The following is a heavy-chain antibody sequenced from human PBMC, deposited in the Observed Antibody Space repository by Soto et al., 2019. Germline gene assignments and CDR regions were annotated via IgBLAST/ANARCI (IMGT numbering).Heavy chain of an antibody. J-gene: IGHJ4*02. D-gene: IGHD5-18*01. CDR1: GGSVTSDQDY. V-gene: IGHV4-30-4*01. CDR3: ATESGSTYGYFDH. CDR2: ISNSGST. Sequence: PSEPLSLTCPVSGGSVTSDQDYWPRNRQSPGKGLEWIGYISNSGSTGYNPSLKTRLSMSVDRSKNQFTLRLTSVTAADTAVYFCATESGSTYGYFDHWGQGTQVTVSS.